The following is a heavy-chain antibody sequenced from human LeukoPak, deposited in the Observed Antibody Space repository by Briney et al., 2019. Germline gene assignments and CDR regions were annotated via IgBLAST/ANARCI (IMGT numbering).Heavy chain of an antibody. CDR3: ASGYYDSSGYSRIFDY. CDR2: IYYSGST. CDR1: GGSISSYY. D-gene: IGHD3-22*01. Sequence: SETLPLTCTVSGGSISSYYWSWIRQPPGKGLEWIGYIYYSGSTNYNPSLKSRVTISVDTSKNQFSLKLSSVTAADTAVYYCASGYYDSSGYSRIFDYWGQGTLVTVSS. V-gene: IGHV4-59*01. J-gene: IGHJ4*02.